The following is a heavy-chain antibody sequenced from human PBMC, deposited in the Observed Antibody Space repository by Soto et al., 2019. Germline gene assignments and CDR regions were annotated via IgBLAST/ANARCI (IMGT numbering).Heavy chain of an antibody. CDR3: ARVSKINRVKYYYGSGSYNWFDP. CDR1: GYTFTSYA. CDR2: INAGNGNT. Sequence: ASVKVSCKASGYTFTSYAMHWVRQAPGQRLEWMGWINAGNGNTKYSQKFQGRVTITRDTSASTAYMELSSLRSEDTAVYYCARVSKINRVKYYYGSGSYNWFDPWGQGTLVTVSS. D-gene: IGHD3-10*01. V-gene: IGHV1-3*01. J-gene: IGHJ5*02.